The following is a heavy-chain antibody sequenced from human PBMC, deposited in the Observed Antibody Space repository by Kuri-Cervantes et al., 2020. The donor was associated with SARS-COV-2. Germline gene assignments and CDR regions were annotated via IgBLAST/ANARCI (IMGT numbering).Heavy chain of an antibody. CDR1: GFTFSSYA. J-gene: IGHJ1*01. CDR3: AKDCGSVAIFGVVLQYFQH. Sequence: GGSLRLSCAASGFTFSSYAMSWVRQPPGKGLGWVLAISGSGGSTYYADSVKGRFTTSRDNSKNTLYLQMNSLRAEDTAVYYCAKDCGSVAIFGVVLQYFQHWVQGTLVTVSS. D-gene: IGHD3-3*01. V-gene: IGHV3-23*01. CDR2: ISGSGGST.